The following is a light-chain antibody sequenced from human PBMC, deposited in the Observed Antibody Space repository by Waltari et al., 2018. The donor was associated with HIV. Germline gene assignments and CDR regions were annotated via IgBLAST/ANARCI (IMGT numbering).Light chain of an antibody. CDR3: SSYGGVASYLI. J-gene: IGLJ2*01. CDR2: DVN. V-gene: IGLV2-11*01. Sequence: HSALTQPRSVSGSPGQSVTISCTGTSSDIGAYDYVSWFQKFPGRAPKLLIFDVNKRPSGVPVRFSGFKSGATASLTISGLQPDDESDYFCSSYGGVASYLIFGGGTTLTVL. CDR1: SSDIGAYDY.